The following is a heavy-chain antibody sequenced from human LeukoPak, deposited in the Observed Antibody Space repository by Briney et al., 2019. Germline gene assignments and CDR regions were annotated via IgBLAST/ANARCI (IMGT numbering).Heavy chain of an antibody. Sequence: ASVKVSCKASGYTFTSYGISWVRQAPEQGLEWMGWISAYNGNTNYAQKLQGRVTMTTDTSTSTAYMELRSLRSDDTAVYYCARSIGSYSPNWFDPWGQGTLVTVSS. CDR2: ISAYNGNT. CDR1: GYTFTSYG. CDR3: ARSIGSYSPNWFDP. V-gene: IGHV1-18*01. J-gene: IGHJ5*02. D-gene: IGHD1-26*01.